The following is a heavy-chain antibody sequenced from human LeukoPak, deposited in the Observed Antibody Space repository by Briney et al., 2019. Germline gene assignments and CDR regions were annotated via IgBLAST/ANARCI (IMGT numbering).Heavy chain of an antibody. CDR1: GFSVSNNY. CDR3: AKSPTTGYSSSANWFDP. V-gene: IGHV3-66*01. Sequence: GGSLRLSCAASGFSVSNNYMSWVRQAPGKGLEWVSVIYSGGSTFYADSVKGRFTISRDNSKNTLYLQMNSLRAEDMAVYYCAKSPTTGYSSSANWFDPWGQGTLVTVSS. J-gene: IGHJ5*02. D-gene: IGHD6-13*01. CDR2: IYSGGST.